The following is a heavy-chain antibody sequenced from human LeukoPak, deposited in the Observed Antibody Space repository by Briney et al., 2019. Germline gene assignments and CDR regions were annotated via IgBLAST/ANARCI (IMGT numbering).Heavy chain of an antibody. Sequence: SETLSLTCTVSGGSISSYYWSWIRQPPGKGLEWIGYIYTSGSTNYNPSLKSRVTISVDTSKNQFSLKLSSVTAADTAVYYCARDSGSTSPPGFDIWGQGTMVPVSS. V-gene: IGHV4-4*09. CDR1: GGSISSYY. D-gene: IGHD2-2*01. CDR2: IYTSGST. CDR3: ARDSGSTSPPGFDI. J-gene: IGHJ3*02.